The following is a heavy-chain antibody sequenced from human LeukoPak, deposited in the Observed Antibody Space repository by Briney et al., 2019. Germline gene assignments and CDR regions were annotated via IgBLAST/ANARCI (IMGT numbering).Heavy chain of an antibody. CDR3: AKEGYSYGSPHYYYYMDV. Sequence: GGSLRLSCAASGFTVSSNYMSWVRQAPGKGLEWVSVIYSCGSTYYADSVKGRFTISRDNFKNTLYLQMNNLRAEDTAVYYCAKEGYSYGSPHYYYYMDVWGKGTTVTVSS. D-gene: IGHD5-18*01. J-gene: IGHJ6*03. CDR2: IYSCGST. V-gene: IGHV3-53*05. CDR1: GFTVSSNY.